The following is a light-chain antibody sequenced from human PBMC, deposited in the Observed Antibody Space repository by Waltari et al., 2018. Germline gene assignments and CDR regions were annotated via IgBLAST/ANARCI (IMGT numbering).Light chain of an antibody. CDR1: SSDVGKYNL. CDR3: CSFAGRGFSVI. Sequence: QSALTQPASVSGSPGQSITISCTGTSSDVGKYNLVSWYQQHPGEVPKLMIYEVTKRPSGFSVRFSGSNSGNTASLTISGLQAEDEADYFCCSFAGRGFSVIFGGGTKLTVL. J-gene: IGLJ2*01. V-gene: IGLV2-23*02. CDR2: EVT.